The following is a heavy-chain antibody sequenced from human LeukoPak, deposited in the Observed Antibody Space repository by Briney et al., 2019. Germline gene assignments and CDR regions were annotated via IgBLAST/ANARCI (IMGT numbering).Heavy chain of an antibody. J-gene: IGHJ4*02. D-gene: IGHD3-22*01. V-gene: IGHV4-4*07. CDR3: ARGRKRITMIVVVQEGPTFDY. CDR1: GGSIHSY. Sequence: SETLSLTCTVSGGSIHSYWSWIRQPAGKGLEWIGRISGSGTITYNPALQSRLTISIDTSKNQFSLKLMSVTAADTAVYYCARGRKRITMIVVVQEGPTFDYWGQGTLVTVSS. CDR2: ISGSGTI.